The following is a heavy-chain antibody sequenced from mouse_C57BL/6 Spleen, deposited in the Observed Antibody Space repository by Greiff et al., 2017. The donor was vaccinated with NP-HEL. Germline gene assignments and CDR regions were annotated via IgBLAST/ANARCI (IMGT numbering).Heavy chain of an antibody. CDR2: INYDGSST. V-gene: IGHV5-16*01. Sequence: EVMLVESEGGLVQPGSSMKLSCTASGFTFSDYYMAWVRQVPEKGLEWVANINYDGSSTYYLDSLKSRFIISRDNAKNILYLQMSSLKSEDTATYYCARDRRRDYWGQGTSVTVSS. CDR3: ARDRRRDY. CDR1: GFTFSDYY. J-gene: IGHJ4*01.